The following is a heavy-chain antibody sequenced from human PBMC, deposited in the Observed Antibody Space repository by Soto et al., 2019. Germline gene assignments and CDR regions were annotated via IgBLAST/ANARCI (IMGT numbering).Heavy chain of an antibody. CDR2: INTNSGGT. CDR3: ARDKTDAFDI. V-gene: IGHV1-2*02. J-gene: IGHJ3*02. Sequence: XSVKVSCKASGYTFTGYYLHWVRQAPGQGLEWMGWINTNSGGTNFAQKFQGRVTMTRDTSISTAYMELRRLTYDDTAVYYCARDKTDAFDIWGQGKMVTVSS. CDR1: GYTFTGYY.